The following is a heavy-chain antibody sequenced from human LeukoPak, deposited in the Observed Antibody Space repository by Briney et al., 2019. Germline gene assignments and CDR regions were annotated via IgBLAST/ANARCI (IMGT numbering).Heavy chain of an antibody. D-gene: IGHD5-18*01. CDR2: ISGSGGST. CDR3: AKDLEGRGYSYGIDY. V-gene: IGHV3-23*01. J-gene: IGHJ4*02. CDR1: GFTFSSYA. Sequence: QPGGSLRLSCAASGFTFSSYAMSWVRQAPGKGLEWVSAISGSGGSTYYADSVKGRFTISRDNSKNTLYLQMNSLRAEDTAVYYCAKDLEGRGYSYGIDYWSQGTLVTVSS.